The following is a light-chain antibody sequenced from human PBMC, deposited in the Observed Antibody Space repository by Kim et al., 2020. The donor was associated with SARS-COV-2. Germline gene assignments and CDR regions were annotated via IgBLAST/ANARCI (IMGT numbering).Light chain of an antibody. Sequence: QSVLTRPPSVSEAPRQRVTISCSGSSSNIGNNAVSWYQQLPGKAPKLVIYYDDLLPSGVSDRFSGSKSGTSASLAISGLQPEDEADYYCAAWDDRVDGPVFGGGTQLTVL. CDR2: YDD. J-gene: IGLJ2*01. V-gene: IGLV1-36*01. CDR1: SSNIGNNA. CDR3: AAWDDRVDGPV.